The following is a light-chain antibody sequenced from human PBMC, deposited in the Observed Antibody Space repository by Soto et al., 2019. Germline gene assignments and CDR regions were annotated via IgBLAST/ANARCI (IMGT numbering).Light chain of an antibody. Sequence: DIQMTQSPSTLSGSVGDRVTITCRASQTISSWLAWYQQKPGKAPKLLIYDASSLESGVPSRFSGSGSGTEFTLTISSLQPDDFAPYYCQQYNSYSWTFGQGTKVDIK. V-gene: IGKV1-5*01. CDR2: DAS. J-gene: IGKJ1*01. CDR1: QTISSW. CDR3: QQYNSYSWT.